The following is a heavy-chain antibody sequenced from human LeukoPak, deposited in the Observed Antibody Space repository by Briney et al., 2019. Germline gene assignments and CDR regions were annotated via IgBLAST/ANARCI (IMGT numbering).Heavy chain of an antibody. J-gene: IGHJ4*02. V-gene: IGHV1-69*01. CDR3: ARGDYDSSGYFLPNDY. CDR2: IIPIIGTA. D-gene: IGHD3-22*01. CDR1: GGTFISYA. Sequence: ASVKASCKASGGTFISYAISWVRQAPGQGLEWMGGIIPIIGTANYAQKFQGRVTITADESTSTAYMELSSLRSEDTAVYYCARGDYDSSGYFLPNDYWGQGTLVTVSS.